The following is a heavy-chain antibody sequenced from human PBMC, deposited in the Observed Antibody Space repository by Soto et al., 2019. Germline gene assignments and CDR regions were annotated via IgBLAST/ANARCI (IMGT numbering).Heavy chain of an antibody. V-gene: IGHV4-34*01. CDR1: GGSFSGYY. D-gene: IGHD6-19*01. CDR2: INQSGTT. CDR3: ARGTAVAGHYLDS. J-gene: IGHJ4*02. Sequence: QVQLHQWGAGLLKPSETLSLTCAVYGGSFSGYYWSWIRQPPGKGLEWIGEINQSGTTNDNPSLKSRVTMSGDTTKNQISLKLSSVTAADPAVYYCARGTAVAGHYLDSWGRGNLVTVSS.